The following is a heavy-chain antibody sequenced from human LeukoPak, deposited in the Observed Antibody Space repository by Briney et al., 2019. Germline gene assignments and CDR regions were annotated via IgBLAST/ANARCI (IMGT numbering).Heavy chain of an antibody. CDR2: ISWNSGSI. CDR3: AKGAGGVDY. V-gene: IGHV3-9*01. J-gene: IGHJ4*02. Sequence: GGSLGLSCAASGFTFDDYAMHWVRQAPGKGLEWVSGISWNSGSIGYADSVKGRFTISRDNAKNSLYLQMNSLRAEDTALYYCAKGAGGVDYWGQGTLVTVSS. D-gene: IGHD4-23*01. CDR1: GFTFDDYA.